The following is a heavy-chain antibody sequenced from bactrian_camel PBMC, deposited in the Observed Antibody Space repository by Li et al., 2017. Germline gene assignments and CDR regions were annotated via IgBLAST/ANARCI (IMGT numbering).Heavy chain of an antibody. V-gene: IGHV3S1*01. Sequence: HVQLVESGGEPVQAGGSLRLSCTVSKFTYEPNCMAWFRQIPGNAREGLATFDIGERTIRYADSVKGRFTVSRDAAEKTVFLQMNSLGLVDTAMYYCVGDRDAFCSNGVYNHWGQGTQVTVS. D-gene: IGHD1*01. CDR2: FDIGERTI. CDR3: VGDRDAFCSNGVYNH. J-gene: IGHJ4*01. CDR1: KFTYEPNC.